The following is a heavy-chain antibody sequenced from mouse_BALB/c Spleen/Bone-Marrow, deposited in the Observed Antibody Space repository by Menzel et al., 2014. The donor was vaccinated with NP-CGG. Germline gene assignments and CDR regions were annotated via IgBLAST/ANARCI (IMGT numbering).Heavy chain of an antibody. CDR2: INPYNGAT. CDR1: GYSFTGYY. J-gene: IGHJ4*01. Sequence: EVQLQQSGPELVKPGASVKISCKASGYSFTGYYMHWVKQSHVKSLEWIGRINPYNGATSYNQNFKVKASLTVDKSSSTAYMELHSLTSEDSAAYYCAKNYRYDGALDYWGQGTSVTVSS. V-gene: IGHV1-31*01. CDR3: AKNYRYDGALDY. D-gene: IGHD2-14*01.